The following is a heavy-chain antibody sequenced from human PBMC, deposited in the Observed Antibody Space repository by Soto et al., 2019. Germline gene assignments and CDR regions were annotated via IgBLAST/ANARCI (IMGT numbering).Heavy chain of an antibody. CDR3: ARSTHAD. CDR2: TNHSGST. V-gene: IGHV4-39*07. CDR1: GGSISSGGYY. J-gene: IGHJ4*02. Sequence: SETLSLTCTVSGGSISSGGYYWSWIRQPPGKGLEWIGETNHSGSTNYNPSLKSRVTISVDTSKNQFSLKLSSVTAADTAVYYCARSTHADWGQGTLVTVSS.